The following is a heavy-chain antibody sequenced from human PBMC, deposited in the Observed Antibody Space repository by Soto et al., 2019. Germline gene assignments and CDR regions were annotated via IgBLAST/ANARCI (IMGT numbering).Heavy chain of an antibody. CDR3: ARMATSGTLNWFDP. Sequence: QVQLVQSGAEVKKPGASVKVSCQASGYAFSNNYISWVRQGTGQGLEWMGWMNPNSGNGGYAQKFQGRVTMTRDTSTSTAYMELSSLTSDDMAIYYCARMATSGTLNWFDPWGQGTLVTVSS. CDR1: GYAFSNNY. V-gene: IGHV1-8*01. CDR2: MNPNSGNG. J-gene: IGHJ5*02.